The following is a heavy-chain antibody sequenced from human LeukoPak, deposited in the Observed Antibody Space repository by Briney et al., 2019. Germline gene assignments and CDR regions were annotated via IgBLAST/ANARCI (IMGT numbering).Heavy chain of an antibody. CDR3: ARKSLWTIDF. V-gene: IGHV1-2*02. CDR2: LNPNNGGT. CDR1: GYTFTGFD. J-gene: IGHJ4*02. Sequence: ASVKVSCKASGYTFTGFDIHWLRQAPGQGLECMGWLNPNNGGTDLAQKFEGRLTLTRDTSINTAYMELNSLRSDDTAIYSCARKSLWTIDFWGQGSLVTVSS. D-gene: IGHD3/OR15-3a*01.